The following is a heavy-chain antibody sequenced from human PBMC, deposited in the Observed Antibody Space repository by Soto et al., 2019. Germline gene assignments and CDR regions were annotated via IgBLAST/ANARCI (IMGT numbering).Heavy chain of an antibody. J-gene: IGHJ4*02. CDR2: INHSGST. D-gene: IGHD3-10*01. CDR1: GGSCRGYY. Sequence: SETLSLTCAVHGGSCRGYYWSWIRQPPGKGLEWIGEINHSGSTNYNPSLKSRVTISVDTSKNQFSLKLSSVTAADTAVYYCARGRTTLWFGELYWYYFDYWGQGTLVTVSS. CDR3: ARGRTTLWFGELYWYYFDY. V-gene: IGHV4-34*01.